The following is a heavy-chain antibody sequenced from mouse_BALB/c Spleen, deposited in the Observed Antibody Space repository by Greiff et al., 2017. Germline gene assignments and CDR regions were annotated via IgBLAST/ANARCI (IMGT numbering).Heavy chain of an antibody. CDR3: ARVYDGYYYAMDY. CDR1: GYSFTGYY. CDR2: ISCYNGAT. J-gene: IGHJ4*01. V-gene: IGHV1S34*01. Sequence: LVKTGASVKISCKASGYSFTGYYMHWVKQSHGKSLEWIGYISCYNGATSYNQKFKGKATFTVDTSSSTAYMQFNSLTSEDSAVYYCARVYDGYYYAMDYWGQGTSVTVSS. D-gene: IGHD2-3*01.